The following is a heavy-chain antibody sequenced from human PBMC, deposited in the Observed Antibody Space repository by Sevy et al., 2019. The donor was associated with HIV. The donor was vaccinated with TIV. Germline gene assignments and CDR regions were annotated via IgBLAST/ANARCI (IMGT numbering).Heavy chain of an antibody. CDR3: AKGRGGHYDPDEIAYYFYYYNMDV. V-gene: IGHV3-23*01. Sequence: GGSLRLSCAVSGFSFDSYGMTWVRQAPGKGLEWVSAISGSGTRTYYADSVKGRFIISRANSKNTLDLQMNSLRAEDTAIYYCAKGRGGHYDPDEIAYYFYYYNMDVWGKGTTVTVSS. CDR2: ISGSGTRT. J-gene: IGHJ6*03. CDR1: GFSFDSYG. D-gene: IGHD3-22*01.